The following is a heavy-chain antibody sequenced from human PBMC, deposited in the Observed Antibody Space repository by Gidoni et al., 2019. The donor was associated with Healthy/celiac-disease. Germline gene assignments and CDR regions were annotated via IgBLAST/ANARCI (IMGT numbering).Heavy chain of an antibody. V-gene: IGHV4-61*02. CDR2: IYTSGST. CDR3: ARDRTDGDARSHYYYYYGMDV. D-gene: IGHD4-17*01. CDR1: GGSISSGSYY. Sequence: QVQLQESCPGLVKPSQTLSLTCPVSGGSISSGSYYWSWIRQPAGTGLEWIGRIYTSGSTNYNPSLKSRVTISVDTSKNQFSLKLSSVTAADTAVYYCARDRTDGDARSHYYYYYGMDVWGQGTTVTVSS. J-gene: IGHJ6*02.